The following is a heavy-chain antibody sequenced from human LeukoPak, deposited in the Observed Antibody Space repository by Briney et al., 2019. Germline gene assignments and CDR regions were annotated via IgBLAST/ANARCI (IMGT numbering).Heavy chain of an antibody. J-gene: IGHJ4*02. CDR2: INPNSGGT. CDR1: GYTFTGYY. V-gene: IGHV1-2*02. D-gene: IGHD3-22*01. Sequence: ASVKVSCKASGYTFTGYYMHWVRQAPGQGLEWMGSINPNSGGTNYAQKFQGRVTMTRDTSISTAYMELSRLRSDDTAVYYCAREFRGWDYYDSSGYSPQGVWGQGTLVTVSS. CDR3: AREFRGWDYYDSSGYSPQGV.